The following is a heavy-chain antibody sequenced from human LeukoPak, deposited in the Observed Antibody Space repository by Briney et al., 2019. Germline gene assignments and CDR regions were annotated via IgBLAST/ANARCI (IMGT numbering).Heavy chain of an antibody. V-gene: IGHV3-23*01. CDR2: ITTSGAGT. D-gene: IGHD6-13*01. CDR1: GFAFTNYD. Sequence: PGGSLRLSCAASGFAFTNYDMSWIRQAPGKGLEWVSSITTSGAGTYYPDFVKGRFTISRDNSKNTLYLQMNSLRAEDTAVFYCAIGQQPYLFDYWGRGTLVTVSS. CDR3: AIGQQPYLFDY. J-gene: IGHJ4*02.